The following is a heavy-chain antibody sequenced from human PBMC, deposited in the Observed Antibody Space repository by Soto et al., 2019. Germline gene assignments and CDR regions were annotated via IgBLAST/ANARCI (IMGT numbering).Heavy chain of an antibody. V-gene: IGHV1-8*01. J-gene: IGHJ3*02. CDR2: MNPNSGNT. CDR3: ARDISGWYLAFDI. D-gene: IGHD6-19*01. CDR1: GYAFTSYD. Sequence: QVQLVQSGAEVKKPGASVKVSCKASGYAFTSYDINWVRQATGQGLEWMGWMNPNSGNTGYAQKSXXRXXMTRNTSISTAYMELSSLRSEDTAVYYCARDISGWYLAFDIWGQGTMVTVSS.